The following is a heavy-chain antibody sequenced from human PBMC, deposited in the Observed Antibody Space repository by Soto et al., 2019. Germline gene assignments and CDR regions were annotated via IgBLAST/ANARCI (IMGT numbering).Heavy chain of an antibody. J-gene: IGHJ6*02. V-gene: IGHV3-48*02. CDR3: AKAVTWGLDE. CDR2: ISRSSTGI. CDR1: GFTFSLYS. Sequence: EVQLVESGGGLVQPGGSLRLSCAASGFTFSLYSMSWVRQAPGKGLEWVSYISRSSTGIHYADSVKGRFTISRDDATNSMHLQMDSLRDGGTTVYYCAKAVTWGLDERGQRTTVSISS. D-gene: IGHD3-10*01.